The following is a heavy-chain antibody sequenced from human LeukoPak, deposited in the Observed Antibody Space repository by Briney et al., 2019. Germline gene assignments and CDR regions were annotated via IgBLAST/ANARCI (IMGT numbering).Heavy chain of an antibody. J-gene: IGHJ4*02. CDR1: GFTFSHYA. CDR2: IWYDGSHN. Sequence: GTSLRLSCAASGFTFSHYAMHWVRQAPGKGLEWVAVIWYDGSHNTYTDSVKGRFTVSRDNFKNVLHLQMNSLRVEDTAVYYCAKEGDYCSSSGCHKRGIDYWGQGTLVTVSS. V-gene: IGHV3-33*06. CDR3: AKEGDYCSSSGCHKRGIDY. D-gene: IGHD2-2*01.